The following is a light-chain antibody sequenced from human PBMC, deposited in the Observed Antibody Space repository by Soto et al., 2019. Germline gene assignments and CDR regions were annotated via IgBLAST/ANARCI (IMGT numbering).Light chain of an antibody. CDR1: SSNIGSNY. Sequence: QSVLTQPPSASGTPGQRVTISCSGSSSNIGSNYVYWYQQFPGTAPQLLIYRNNQRPSGVPARFSGSKSGTSASLAVSVLRNEDEADYYCATGDDILRGYVFGTGTKVTVL. J-gene: IGLJ1*01. CDR3: ATGDDILRGYV. V-gene: IGLV1-47*01. CDR2: RNN.